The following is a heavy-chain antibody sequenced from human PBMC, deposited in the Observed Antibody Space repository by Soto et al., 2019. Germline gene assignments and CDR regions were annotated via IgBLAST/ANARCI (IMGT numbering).Heavy chain of an antibody. CDR2: IKSKTDGGTT. CDR1: GFTFSNAW. CDR3: TTSEGMVLGLAPVWYYYDSSGYYFLF. J-gene: IGHJ4*02. D-gene: IGHD3-22*01. V-gene: IGHV3-15*01. Sequence: GGSLRLSCAASGFTFSNAWMSWVRQAPGKGLEWVGRIKSKTDGGTTDYAAPVKGRFTISRDDSKNTLYLQMNSLKTEDTAVYYCTTSEGMVLGLAPVWYYYDSSGYYFLFWGQGTLVTVSS.